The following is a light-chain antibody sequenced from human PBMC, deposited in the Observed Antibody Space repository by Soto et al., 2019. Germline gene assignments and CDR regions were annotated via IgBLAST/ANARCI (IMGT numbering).Light chain of an antibody. CDR1: QDVDSW. CDR3: QQGSSFPWT. J-gene: IGKJ1*01. V-gene: IGKV1-12*01. CDR2: AAS. Sequence: DIQMTQSPSSVSASVGDRVTITCRASQDVDSWLAWYQQKPGKAPKLLIYAASNLQSGVPSRFNGSGSGTDFTVTISSLQPEDFATYYCQQGSSFPWTFGQGTKVDIK.